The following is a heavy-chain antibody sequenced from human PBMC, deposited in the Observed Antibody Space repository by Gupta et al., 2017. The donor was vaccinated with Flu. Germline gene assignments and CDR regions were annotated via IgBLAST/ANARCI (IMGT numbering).Heavy chain of an antibody. Sequence: QVHLQESGPGLVKPSQTLSLTCAVSGGSIRGGGYYWSWIRQHPGKGLEWIGYIDYSGSTRYNPSLKSRLTTSADTPNNQFSLILTSVTAADTAVYYCARAKSGYYYRTFDNWGQGILVTVSS. CDR1: GGSIRGGGYY. CDR3: ARAKSGYYYRTFDN. V-gene: IGHV4-31*11. CDR2: IDYSGST. J-gene: IGHJ5*02. D-gene: IGHD3-22*01.